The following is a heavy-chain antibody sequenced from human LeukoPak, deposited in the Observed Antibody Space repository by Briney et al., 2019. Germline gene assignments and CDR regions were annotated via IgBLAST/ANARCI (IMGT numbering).Heavy chain of an antibody. Sequence: GGSLRLSCAASGFTFDDYGMSWVRHAPGKGLEWVSGINWSGSSIGYADSVKGRFTISRDNSKNTLYLQMNSLRAEDTAVYYCARERYCSSTSCPKHYYYYMDVWGKGTTVTVSS. CDR3: ARERYCSSTSCPKHYYYYMDV. J-gene: IGHJ6*03. CDR1: GFTFDDYG. CDR2: INWSGSSI. V-gene: IGHV3-20*04. D-gene: IGHD2-2*01.